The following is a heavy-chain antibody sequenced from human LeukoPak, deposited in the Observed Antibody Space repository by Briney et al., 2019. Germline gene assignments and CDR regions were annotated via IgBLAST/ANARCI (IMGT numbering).Heavy chain of an antibody. J-gene: IGHJ4*02. V-gene: IGHV5-51*01. Sequence: GESLKISCKASGYSFTTYWIGWVRQMPGKGLEWMGIFYPGDSDTRYSPSSQGQVTISADKSISTAYLQWSSLKASDTAMYYCARRRFNYDSSGYYPFDYWGQGTLVTVSS. CDR1: GYSFTTYW. D-gene: IGHD3-22*01. CDR2: FYPGDSDT. CDR3: ARRRFNYDSSGYYPFDY.